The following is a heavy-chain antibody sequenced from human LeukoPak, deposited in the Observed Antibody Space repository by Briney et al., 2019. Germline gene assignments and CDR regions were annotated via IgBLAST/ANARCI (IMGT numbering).Heavy chain of an antibody. Sequence: GGSLRLSCAASGFTVFNYWMSWVRQAPGKGLEWVANINLDGSQKYYVDSLKGRFTISRDNAKNSLYLQMDSLRVEDTAVYYCAKVAKYYYGPETYYFFEQWGQGTPVTASS. V-gene: IGHV3-7*01. CDR3: AKVAKYYYGPETYYFFEQ. CDR2: INLDGSQK. CDR1: GFTVFNYW. J-gene: IGHJ4*02. D-gene: IGHD3-10*01.